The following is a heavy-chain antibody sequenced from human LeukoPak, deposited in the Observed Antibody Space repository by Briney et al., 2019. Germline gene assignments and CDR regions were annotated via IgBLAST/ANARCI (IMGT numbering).Heavy chain of an antibody. J-gene: IGHJ4*02. V-gene: IGHV1-69*04. D-gene: IGHD1-26*01. CDR3: ARERWVAAEVGAIRLLVYFDY. Sequence: SVKVSCKASGGTFSSYAISWVRQAPGQGLEWMGRIIPILGIANYAQKFQGRVTITADKSTSTAYMELSSLRSEDTAVYYCARERWVAAEVGAIRLLVYFDYWGQGTLVTVSS. CDR2: IIPILGIA. CDR1: GGTFSSYA.